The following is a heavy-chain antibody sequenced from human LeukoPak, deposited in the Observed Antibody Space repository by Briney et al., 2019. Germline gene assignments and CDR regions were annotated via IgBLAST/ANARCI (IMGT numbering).Heavy chain of an antibody. V-gene: IGHV4-59*08. CDR2: IYYSGST. CDR3: ARSHSGIAAAGLDY. CDR1: GGSISSYY. D-gene: IGHD6-13*01. Sequence: SETLSLTCTVSGGSISSYYWSWIRQPPRKGLEWIGYIYYSGSTNYNPSLKSRVTISVDTSKNQFSLKLSSVTAADTAVYYCARSHSGIAAAGLDYWGQGTLVTVSS. J-gene: IGHJ4*02.